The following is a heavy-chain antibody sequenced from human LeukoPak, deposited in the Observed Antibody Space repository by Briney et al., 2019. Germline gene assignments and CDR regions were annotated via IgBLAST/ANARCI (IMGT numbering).Heavy chain of an antibody. Sequence: SETLSLTCTVSGGSISSYYWSWIRQPPGKGLEWIGYIYYSGRTKYNPSLKSRVTISVDTSKNQFSLKLSSVTAADTAVYYCAQINYDILTGYSKKTPKYFDYWGQGTLVTVSS. D-gene: IGHD3-9*01. J-gene: IGHJ4*02. V-gene: IGHV4-59*12. CDR1: GGSISSYY. CDR3: AQINYDILTGYSKKTPKYFDY. CDR2: IYYSGRT.